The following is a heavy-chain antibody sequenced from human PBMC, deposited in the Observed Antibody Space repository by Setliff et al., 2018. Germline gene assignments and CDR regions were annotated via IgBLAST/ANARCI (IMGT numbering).Heavy chain of an antibody. Sequence: GESLTISCKGSGYRFTTYWIGWVRQMPGKGLEWMGIVFSGDSDTRYNPSFQGQVTMSADKSINTAYLQWSSLKASDTAMYYCARLGAPASHDAFDIWGQGTMVTVSS. CDR1: GYRFTTYW. CDR3: ARLGAPASHDAFDI. J-gene: IGHJ3*02. CDR2: VFSGDSDT. V-gene: IGHV5-51*01. D-gene: IGHD6-25*01.